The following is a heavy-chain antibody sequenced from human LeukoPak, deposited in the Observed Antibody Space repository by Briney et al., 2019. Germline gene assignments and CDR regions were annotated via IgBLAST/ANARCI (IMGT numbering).Heavy chain of an antibody. V-gene: IGHV3-33*01. Sequence: PGGSLRLSCAASGFSSYGMHRVRQAPGKGLEWVAVIWYDESNKYYADSVKGRFTISRDNSRNTLYLQMNSLRAEDTAVYYCARDGFSSSWYGRALDYWGQGTLVTVSS. J-gene: IGHJ4*02. D-gene: IGHD6-13*01. CDR3: ARDGFSSSWYGRALDY. CDR2: IWYDESNK. CDR1: GFSSYG.